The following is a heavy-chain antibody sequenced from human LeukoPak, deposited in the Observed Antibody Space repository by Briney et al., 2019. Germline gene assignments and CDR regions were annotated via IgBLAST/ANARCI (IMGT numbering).Heavy chain of an antibody. CDR1: GFTFSSYT. CDR2: IIGSGGST. D-gene: IGHD4-17*01. J-gene: IGHJ4*02. CDR3: SKKGPMTTVSAGFDY. V-gene: IGHV3-23*01. Sequence: TGGSLRLSCAASGFTFSSYTMSWVRQAPGNGLEWVSAIIGSGGSTYYADSVKGRFTISRDNSKNTLYLQMNSPRAEDTAVYYCSKKGPMTTVSAGFDYWGQGTLVNVSS.